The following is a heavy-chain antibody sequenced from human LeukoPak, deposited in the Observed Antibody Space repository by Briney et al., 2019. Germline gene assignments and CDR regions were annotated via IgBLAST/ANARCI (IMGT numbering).Heavy chain of an antibody. J-gene: IGHJ5*02. V-gene: IGHV1-18*01. CDR1: GYTFTSYG. CDR2: ISAYNGNT. Sequence: GASVKVSCKDSGYTFTSYGISWVRQAPGQGLEWMGWISAYNGNTNYAQKLQGRVTMTTDTSTSTAYMELRSLRSDDTAVYYCARIDPPVVVVPAALNWFDPWGQGTLVTVSS. CDR3: ARIDPPVVVVPAALNWFDP. D-gene: IGHD2-2*01.